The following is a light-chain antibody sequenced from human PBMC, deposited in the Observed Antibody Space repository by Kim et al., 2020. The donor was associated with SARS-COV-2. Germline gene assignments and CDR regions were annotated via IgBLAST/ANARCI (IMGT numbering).Light chain of an antibody. J-gene: IGLJ3*02. CDR3: ATWDDSLYGRV. V-gene: IGLV1-44*01. CDR2: GDD. CDR1: SSSIGANP. Sequence: GQRVIISCSGSSSSIGANPISWYQQLPGKAPKLLIYGDDQRPSGVPDRFSGSKSGTSASLAISGLQSGDDADYFCATWDDSLYGRVFGGGTKVTVL.